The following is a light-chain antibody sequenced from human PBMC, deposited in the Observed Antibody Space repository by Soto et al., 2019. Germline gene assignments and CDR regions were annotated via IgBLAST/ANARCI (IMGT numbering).Light chain of an antibody. CDR1: SSDVGGYNY. CDR2: DVS. Sequence: QSALTQPRSVSGSPGQSVTISCTGTSSDVGGYNYVSWYQQHPGKAPKLMIYDVSKRPSGVPDRFSGSKSGNTASLTISGFQAEDEADYYCCSYAGSYPGVFGTGTKLTVL. J-gene: IGLJ1*01. CDR3: CSYAGSYPGV. V-gene: IGLV2-11*01.